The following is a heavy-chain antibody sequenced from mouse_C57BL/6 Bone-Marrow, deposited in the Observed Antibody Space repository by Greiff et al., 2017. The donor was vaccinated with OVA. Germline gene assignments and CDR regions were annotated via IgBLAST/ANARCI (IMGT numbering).Heavy chain of an antibody. J-gene: IGHJ3*01. CDR2: ITTNNGGT. Sequence: EVQLQQSGPELVKPGASVKMSCKASGYTFPDYNMHWVKQSHGTSLEWIGYITTNNGGTSYNQKFKGQATFTVNKSSSTAYMELRSLTSEESAVYYCASNWDSWCAYWGQGTLVTVSA. D-gene: IGHD4-1*01. CDR3: ASNWDSWCAY. CDR1: GYTFPDYN. V-gene: IGHV1-22*01.